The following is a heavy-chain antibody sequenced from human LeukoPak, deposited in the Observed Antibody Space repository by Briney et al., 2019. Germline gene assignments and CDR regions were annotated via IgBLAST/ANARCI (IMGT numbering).Heavy chain of an antibody. CDR2: IYYSGST. V-gene: IGHV4-59*01. CDR3: ARNGYSYGYDFDY. CDR1: GGSISSYY. Sequence: SETLSLTCTVSGGSISSYYWSWIRQPPGKGLEWIGYIYYSGSTNYNPSLKSRVTISVDTSKNQFSLKLSSVTAADTAVYYCARNGYSYGYDFDYWGQGTLVTVSS. J-gene: IGHJ4*02. D-gene: IGHD5-18*01.